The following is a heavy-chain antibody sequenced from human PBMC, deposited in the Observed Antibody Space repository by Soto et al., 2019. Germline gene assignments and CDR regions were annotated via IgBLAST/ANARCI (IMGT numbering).Heavy chain of an antibody. CDR3: ARPVECSTTSCLR. CDR1: GFTFSRYS. Sequence: EVQLVESGGGLVQPGGSLRLSCAASGFTFSRYSMNWVRQAPGKGLEWVSYISSSSNSIYYADSVKGRFTISRDNAKNSLHLQMNSLRAADTAVYYCARPVECSTTSCLRWGQGTLVTVSS. CDR2: ISSSSNSI. D-gene: IGHD2-2*01. V-gene: IGHV3-48*01. J-gene: IGHJ4*02.